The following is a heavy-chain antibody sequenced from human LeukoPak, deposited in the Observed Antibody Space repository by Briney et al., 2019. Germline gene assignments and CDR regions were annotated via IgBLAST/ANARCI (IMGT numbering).Heavy chain of an antibody. D-gene: IGHD6-13*01. Sequence: GRSLRLSCEASGFTFSSFGMHRVRQAPGKGLEWVAFIRYDGSDKYYGDSVKGRFTISRDNSNNTLFLQMNSLRAEDTSTYYCASATFSNWFYFDQWGQGTLVTVSS. CDR2: IRYDGSDK. J-gene: IGHJ4*02. V-gene: IGHV3-33*01. CDR3: ASATFSNWFYFDQ. CDR1: GFTFSSFG.